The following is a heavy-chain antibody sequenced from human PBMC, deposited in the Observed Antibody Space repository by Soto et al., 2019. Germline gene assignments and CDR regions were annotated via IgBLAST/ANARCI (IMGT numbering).Heavy chain of an antibody. Sequence: ASVKVSCKTSGYTSTSYGISWVRQAPGQGLEWMGWISAYNGNTNYAQKLQGRVTMTTDTSTSTAYMELRSLRSDDTAVYYCARMRRQQLVNWFDPWGQGTLVTVSS. V-gene: IGHV1-18*01. CDR2: ISAYNGNT. CDR3: ARMRRQQLVNWFDP. CDR1: GYTSTSYG. J-gene: IGHJ5*02. D-gene: IGHD6-13*01.